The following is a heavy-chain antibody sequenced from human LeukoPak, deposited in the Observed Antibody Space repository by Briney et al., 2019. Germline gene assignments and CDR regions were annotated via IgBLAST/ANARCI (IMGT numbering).Heavy chain of an antibody. D-gene: IGHD6-19*01. Sequence: PGGSLRLSCAASGFTFDGYDMSWVRQAPGKGLEWVSGINWNGGSTGYADSVKGRFTISRDNARNSLYLQMNSLRAEDTALYYCARIAMAGIGDGFDIWGQGTMVPVSS. CDR2: INWNGGST. V-gene: IGHV3-20*04. CDR3: ARIAMAGIGDGFDI. J-gene: IGHJ3*02. CDR1: GFTFDGYD.